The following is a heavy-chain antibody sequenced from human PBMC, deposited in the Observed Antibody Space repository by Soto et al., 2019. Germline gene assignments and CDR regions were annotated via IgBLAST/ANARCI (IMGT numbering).Heavy chain of an antibody. V-gene: IGHV4-61*01. CDR2: IYYSGNT. CDR1: GGPVSSGSYY. Sequence: QVQLQESGPGLVKPSETLSLTCTVSGGPVSSGSYYWSWIRQPPGKGLEWIGYIYYSGNTNYNPSLKSRVTISAHTSNSQFSLKLSSVTAADTAVYYCARYGTYYAFSLGGYFYGMDVWGQGTTVIVSS. CDR3: ARYGTYYAFSLGGYFYGMDV. J-gene: IGHJ6*02. D-gene: IGHD3-3*01.